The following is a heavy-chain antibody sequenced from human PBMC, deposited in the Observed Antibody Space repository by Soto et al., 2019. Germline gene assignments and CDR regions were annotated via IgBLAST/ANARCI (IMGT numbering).Heavy chain of an antibody. CDR2: IYYSGST. CDR1: GGSISSGGYY. V-gene: IGHV4-31*03. D-gene: IGHD4-17*01. J-gene: IGHJ6*02. CDR3: ARVVVYGDYESYYYYGMDV. Sequence: QVQLQESGPGLVKPSQTLSLTCTVSGGSISSGGYYWSWIRQHPGKGLEWIGYIYYSGSTYYNPSLKSRVTISVDTSKNQFSLKLSSVTAADTAVYYCARVVVYGDYESYYYYGMDVWGQGTTVTVSS.